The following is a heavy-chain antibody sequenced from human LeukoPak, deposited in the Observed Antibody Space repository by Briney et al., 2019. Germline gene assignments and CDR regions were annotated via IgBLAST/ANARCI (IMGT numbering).Heavy chain of an antibody. J-gene: IGHJ3*02. Sequence: PGGSLRLSCAASGFSFSTYAISWVRQAPGKGLEWVSCISTTSSYIFYADSVRGRFTISRDNAKNSLYLQMDSLRAEVTAVYYCARGGIITSYAFEIWGQGTMVTVSS. CDR1: GFSFSTYA. CDR3: ARGGIITSYAFEI. D-gene: IGHD1-26*01. CDR2: ISTTSSYI. V-gene: IGHV3-21*01.